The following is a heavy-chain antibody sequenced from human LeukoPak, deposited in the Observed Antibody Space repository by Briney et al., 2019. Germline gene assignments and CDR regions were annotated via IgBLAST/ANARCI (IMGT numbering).Heavy chain of an antibody. V-gene: IGHV3-23*01. D-gene: IGHD5-12*01. CDR3: MDLGHSD. Sequence: PGGSLRLSCVAPGFAFSDSAMSWVRLTAGKGLEWVSLSRADDYSTYYADSVKGRFTISRDNSKNTMYLQMSSLRVEDTAVYYCMDLGHSDWGQGTLVTVSS. CDR2: SRADDYST. J-gene: IGHJ4*02. CDR1: GFAFSDSA.